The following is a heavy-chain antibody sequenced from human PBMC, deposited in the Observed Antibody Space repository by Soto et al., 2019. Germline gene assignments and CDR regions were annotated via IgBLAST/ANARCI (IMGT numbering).Heavy chain of an antibody. Sequence: QVQLVESGGGVVQPGGSLRLSCTTSGFTFNTYGMHWVRQAPGKGLEWVAIIWYDGSYKYYADSVKGRFTISSDNSKNTLYIHMNSLRDADTALYYCARADCTGAYCYSWPFNYGVDVCGQGTTVTVSS. V-gene: IGHV3-33*08. CDR2: IWYDGSYK. J-gene: IGHJ6*02. D-gene: IGHD2-15*01. CDR1: GFTFNTYG. CDR3: ARADCTGAYCYSWPFNYGVDV.